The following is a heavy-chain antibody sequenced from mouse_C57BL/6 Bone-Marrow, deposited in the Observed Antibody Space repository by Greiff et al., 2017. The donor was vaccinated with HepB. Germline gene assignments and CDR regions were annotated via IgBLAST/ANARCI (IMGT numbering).Heavy chain of an antibody. CDR3: ARSLGHYYYGSGRFDY. V-gene: IGHV1-69*01. J-gene: IGHJ2*01. CDR2: IDPSDSYT. Sequence: QVQLQQPGAELVMPGASVKLSCKASGYTFTSYWMHWVKQRPGQGLEWIGEIDPSDSYTNYNQKFKGKYTLTVDKSSSSAYMQLSSLTSEDSAVYYCARSLGHYYYGSGRFDYWGQGTTLTVSS. CDR1: GYTFTSYW. D-gene: IGHD1-1*01.